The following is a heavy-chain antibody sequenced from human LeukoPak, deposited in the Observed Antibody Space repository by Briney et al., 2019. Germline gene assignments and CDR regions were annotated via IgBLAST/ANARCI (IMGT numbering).Heavy chain of an antibody. CDR3: AKDLGLYGFWSGYHS. CDR1: GFTVSSNY. D-gene: IGHD3/OR15-3a*01. CDR2: IYSGGST. Sequence: GGSLRLSCAASGFTVSSNYMSWVRQAPGKGLEWVSVIYSGGSTYYADSMKGRFTISRDNSKNTLYLQMNSLRAEDTAVYYCAKDLGLYGFWSGYHSWGPGILVTVSS. V-gene: IGHV3-66*01. J-gene: IGHJ4*02.